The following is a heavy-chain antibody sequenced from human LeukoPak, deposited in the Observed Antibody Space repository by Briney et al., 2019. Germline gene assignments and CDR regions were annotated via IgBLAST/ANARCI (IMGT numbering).Heavy chain of an antibody. J-gene: IGHJ4*02. CDR1: GYTFNICA. CDR2: IIPIFGTA. V-gene: IGHV1-69*06. D-gene: IGHD1-14*01. CDR3: ARESTGSYFDY. Sequence: SVKVSCKASGYTFNICAMRWMRQAPGQGLEWMGGIIPIFGTANYAQKFQGRVTITADKSTSTAYMELSSLRSEDTAVYYCARESTGSYFDYWGQGTLVTVSS.